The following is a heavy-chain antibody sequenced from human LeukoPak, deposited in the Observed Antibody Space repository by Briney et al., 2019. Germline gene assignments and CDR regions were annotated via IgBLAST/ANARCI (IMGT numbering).Heavy chain of an antibody. CDR3: ARAIAVAGPYYFDY. J-gene: IGHJ4*02. CDR2: IGSVTTYI. Sequence: GGSLRLSCAASGFTFSDYTMNWVRQAPGKGPEWVSSIGSVTTYIYYADSVKGRFTISRDNAKNSLSLQMNSLRAEDTAVYYCARAIAVAGPYYFDYWGQGTLVTVSS. D-gene: IGHD6-19*01. CDR1: GFTFSDYT. V-gene: IGHV3-21*01.